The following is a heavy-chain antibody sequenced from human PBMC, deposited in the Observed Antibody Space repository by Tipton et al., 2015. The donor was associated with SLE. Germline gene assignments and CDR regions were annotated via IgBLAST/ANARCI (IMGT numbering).Heavy chain of an antibody. CDR3: ARSRLYPGPDAFDI. Sequence: TLSLTCTVSDGSIGSYYWSWIRQPPGKGLEWIGYIYYSGSTNYSPSLKSRVTISVDTSKNQFSLKLSSVTAADTAVYYCARSRLYPGPDAFDIWGQGTLVTVSS. V-gene: IGHV4-59*08. J-gene: IGHJ3*02. CDR2: IYYSGST. CDR1: DGSIGSYY. D-gene: IGHD2-15*01.